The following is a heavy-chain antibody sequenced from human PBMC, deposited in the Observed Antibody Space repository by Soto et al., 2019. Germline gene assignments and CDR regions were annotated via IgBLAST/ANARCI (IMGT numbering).Heavy chain of an antibody. Sequence: EASVQVSCKASGGTFGSQGIASVRQAPGKGLEXXGXXIXXXXXPXXARKVQGRATITADESQTSSSLELRSLSSEDTGVYFCARGAMANFDYWGQGTVVTASS. D-gene: IGHD5-18*01. V-gene: IGHV1-69*13. CDR3: ARGAMANFDY. J-gene: IGHJ4*02. CDR2: XIXXXXXP. CDR1: GGTFGSQG.